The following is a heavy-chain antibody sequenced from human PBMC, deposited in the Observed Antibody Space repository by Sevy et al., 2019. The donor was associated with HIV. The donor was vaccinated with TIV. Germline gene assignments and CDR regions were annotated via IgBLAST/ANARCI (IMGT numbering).Heavy chain of an antibody. Sequence: GGSLRLSCAASGFTFSSYSMNWVRQAPWKGLEWVSYISRSSSTIYYADSVKGRFTISRDNAKNSLYLQMNSLRDKDTAVYYCARERKMYDSSGYYFHFDYWGQGTLVTVSS. CDR3: ARERKMYDSSGYYFHFDY. V-gene: IGHV3-48*02. D-gene: IGHD3-22*01. J-gene: IGHJ4*02. CDR2: ISRSSSTI. CDR1: GFTFSSYS.